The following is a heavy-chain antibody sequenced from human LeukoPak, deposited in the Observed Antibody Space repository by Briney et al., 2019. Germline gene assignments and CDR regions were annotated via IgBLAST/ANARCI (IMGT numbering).Heavy chain of an antibody. J-gene: IGHJ4*02. CDR3: ARMRGTSGYFHDY. D-gene: IGHD3-22*01. CDR2: VDWADDK. Sequence: SGPTLVNPTQTLTLTCTFSGFSLSTSGMSVSWIRQPPGKALEWLARVDWADDKYYRASLKTRLTISKDTSKNQVVLTLTNMDPVDTATYYCARMRGTSGYFHDYWGQGTLVTVSS. CDR1: GFSLSTSGMS. V-gene: IGHV2-70*11.